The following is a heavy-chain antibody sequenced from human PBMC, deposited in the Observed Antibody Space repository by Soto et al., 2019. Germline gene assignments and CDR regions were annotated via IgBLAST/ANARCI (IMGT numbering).Heavy chain of an antibody. Sequence: SSQTHSLTYAVDGGSFRDYYWSWIRQPPGKGLEWIGEINHSGSTNYNPSLKSRVTISVDTSKNQFSLKLSSVTAADTAVYYCARGSPQRRDFWSGYYTQDYYYGMDVWGQGTTVTVSS. V-gene: IGHV4-34*01. CDR1: GGSFRDYY. CDR3: ARGSPQRRDFWSGYYTQDYYYGMDV. D-gene: IGHD3-3*01. J-gene: IGHJ6*02. CDR2: INHSGST.